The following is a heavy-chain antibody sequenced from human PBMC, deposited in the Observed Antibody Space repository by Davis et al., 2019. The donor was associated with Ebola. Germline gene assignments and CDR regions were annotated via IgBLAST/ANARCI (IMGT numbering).Heavy chain of an antibody. CDR1: GGSISSSSYY. Sequence: PSETLSLTCTVSGGSISSSSYYWGWIRQPPGKGLEWIGSIYYSGSTYYNPSLKSRVTISVDTSKNQFSLKLSSVTAADTAVYYCARHQRGELLLPFDYWGQGTLVTVSS. CDR2: IYYSGST. J-gene: IGHJ4*02. CDR3: ARHQRGELLLPFDY. V-gene: IGHV4-39*01. D-gene: IGHD1-26*01.